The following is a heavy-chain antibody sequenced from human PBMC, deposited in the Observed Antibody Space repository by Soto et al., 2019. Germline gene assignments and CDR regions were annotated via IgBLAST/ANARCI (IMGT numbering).Heavy chain of an antibody. CDR1: GFTFSDAW. CDR3: TTDPHSTGTKY. Sequence: LRLSCAASGFTFSDAWMSWVRQAPGARLEWVGLIKGKTEGGTIDYAAPVKARFTISRDASKNTLYLQMNSLKTEDTAVYYCTTDPHSTGTKYWGQGTLVTVSS. CDR2: IKGKTEGGTI. D-gene: IGHD1-1*01. V-gene: IGHV3-15*01. J-gene: IGHJ4*02.